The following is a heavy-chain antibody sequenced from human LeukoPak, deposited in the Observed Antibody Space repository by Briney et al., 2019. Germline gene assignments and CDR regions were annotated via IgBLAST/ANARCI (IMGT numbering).Heavy chain of an antibody. Sequence: GGSLRLSCAASGFTFSSYAMHWVRQAPGKGLEWVAVISNDGSNKYYADSVKGRFTISRDNSKNTLYLQMNSLRAEDTAVYYCAIDSRYSSRWTAWFYPWGQGTLVTVSS. J-gene: IGHJ5*02. CDR1: GFTFSSYA. CDR2: ISNDGSNK. V-gene: IGHV3-30-3*01. CDR3: AIDSRYSSRWTAWFYP. D-gene: IGHD6-13*01.